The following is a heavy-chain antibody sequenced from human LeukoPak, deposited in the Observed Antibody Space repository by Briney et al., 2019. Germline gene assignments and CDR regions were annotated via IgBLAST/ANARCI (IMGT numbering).Heavy chain of an antibody. V-gene: IGHV4-4*07. J-gene: IGHJ4*02. CDR3: ASDVTDILTAYGLYYFES. Sequence: SETLSLTCTVSGDSISSSCWSWLRQHAAEGLEGIRRRYIRVTTNYIPSLKTRVSRSVDTSQYTLSLKLNSVTAADTAVYSCASDVTDILTAYGLYYFESCGQGKLV. CDR2: RYIRVTT. D-gene: IGHD3-9*01. CDR1: GDSISSSC.